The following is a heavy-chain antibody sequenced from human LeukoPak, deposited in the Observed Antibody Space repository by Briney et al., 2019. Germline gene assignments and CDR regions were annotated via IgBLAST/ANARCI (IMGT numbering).Heavy chain of an antibody. CDR3: ARISVGDPYYFDF. CDR2: IYSGGST. J-gene: IGHJ4*02. Sequence: GGSLRLSCAASGFTVSSNYMTWVRQAPGKGLEWVSVIYSGGSTYYADSVTGRFTISRDDSKNTLYLQMNCLRAEDTAVYYCARISVGDPYYFDFWGQGTLVSVSS. CDR1: GFTVSSNY. V-gene: IGHV3-53*01. D-gene: IGHD3-16*01.